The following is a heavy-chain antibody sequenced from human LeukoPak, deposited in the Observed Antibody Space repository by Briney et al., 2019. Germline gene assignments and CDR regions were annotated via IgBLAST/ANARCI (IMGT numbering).Heavy chain of an antibody. CDR3: ARHSKSQYYDSWSGYNNWFDP. Sequence: SETLSLTCTVSGGSISSYYWSWIRQPPGKGLEWIGYIYYSGSTNYNPSLKSRVTISVDTSKNQFSLKLSSVTAADTAVYYCARHSKSQYYDSWSGYNNWFDPWGQGTLVTVSS. CDR1: GGSISSYY. D-gene: IGHD3-3*01. J-gene: IGHJ5*02. V-gene: IGHV4-59*08. CDR2: IYYSGST.